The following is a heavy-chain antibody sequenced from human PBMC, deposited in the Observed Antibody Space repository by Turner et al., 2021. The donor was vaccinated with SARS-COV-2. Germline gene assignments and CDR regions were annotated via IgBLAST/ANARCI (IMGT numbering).Heavy chain of an antibody. V-gene: IGHV4-39*01. CDR3: ARLKYYYDSSGTDDAFDI. CDR1: GGSISSSSYY. D-gene: IGHD3-22*01. Sequence: QLQLQESGPGLVKPSETLSLTCTVSGGSISSSSYYWGWIRQPPGKGLEWIGSIFYTGSTYYNPSLKSRVTISVDTSKNQFSLKLSSVTAADTAVYYCARLKYYYDSSGTDDAFDIWGQGTMVTVSS. CDR2: IFYTGST. J-gene: IGHJ3*02.